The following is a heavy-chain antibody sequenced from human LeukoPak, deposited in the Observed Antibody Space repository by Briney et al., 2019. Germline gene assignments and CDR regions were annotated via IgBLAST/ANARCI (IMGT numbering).Heavy chain of an antibody. V-gene: IGHV3-7*01. CDR3: ASLGY. CDR2: IKDDGSEK. Sequence: PGGSLRLSCAASGFTFKYYWMSWVRQAPGKGLEWVANIKDDGSEKYYVDSVKGRFTISRDNAKNSLYLQMNSLRVEDTAVYFCASLGYWGQGALVTVSS. CDR1: GFTFKYYW. J-gene: IGHJ4*02.